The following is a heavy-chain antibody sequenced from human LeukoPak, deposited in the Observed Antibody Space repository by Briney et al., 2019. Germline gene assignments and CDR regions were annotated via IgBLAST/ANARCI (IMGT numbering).Heavy chain of an antibody. J-gene: IGHJ4*02. V-gene: IGHV1-2*02. CDR1: GYTFTRYY. CDR2: INPNSGGT. Sequence: ASVKVSCKASGYTFTRYYMHWVRQAPAQGLEWMGWINPNSGGTNYAQKFQGRVTMTRDTSISTVYMQLSRLRPDDTAVYYCARDWVGANAFDYWGQGTLVTVSS. D-gene: IGHD1-26*01. CDR3: ARDWVGANAFDY.